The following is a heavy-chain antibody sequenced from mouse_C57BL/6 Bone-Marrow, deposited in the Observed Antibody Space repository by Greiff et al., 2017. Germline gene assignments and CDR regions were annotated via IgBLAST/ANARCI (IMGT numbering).Heavy chain of an antibody. J-gene: IGHJ4*01. Sequence: VQLQQSGAELARPGASVKLSCKASGYTFTSYGISWVKQRTGQGLEWIGEIYPRSGNTYYNEKFKGKATLTADKSSSTAYMELRSLTSEDSAVYFCARPSTIVANYYAKDYWGQGTSGTVSS. CDR1: GYTFTSYG. CDR3: ARPSTIVANYYAKDY. V-gene: IGHV1-81*01. CDR2: IYPRSGNT. D-gene: IGHD1-1*01.